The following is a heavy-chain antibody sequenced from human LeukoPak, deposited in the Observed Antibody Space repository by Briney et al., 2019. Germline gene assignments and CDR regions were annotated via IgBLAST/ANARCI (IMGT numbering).Heavy chain of an antibody. Sequence: QPGGSLRLSCAASGFTFSSYAMHWVRQAPGKGLEWVAVISYDGSNKYYADSVKGRFTISRGNSKNTLYLQMNSLRAEDTAVYYCAREGASPYFDYWGQGTLVTVSS. CDR3: AREGASPYFDY. CDR1: GFTFSSYA. J-gene: IGHJ4*02. CDR2: ISYDGSNK. D-gene: IGHD1-26*01. V-gene: IGHV3-30-3*01.